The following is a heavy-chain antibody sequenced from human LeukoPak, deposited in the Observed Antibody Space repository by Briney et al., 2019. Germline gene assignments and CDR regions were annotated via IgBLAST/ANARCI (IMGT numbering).Heavy chain of an antibody. CDR2: IAVGSGNT. CDR1: GFTFTSSA. CDR3: AADPRTAGEGYYHYGMDV. V-gene: IGHV1-58*02. Sequence: SVKVSCKASGFTFTSSAMQWVRQARGQRLEWIGWIAVGSGNTNYAQKFQERVTITRDMSTSTAYMELSSLRSEDTAVYYCAADPRTAGEGYYHYGMDVWGQGTTVTVSS. D-gene: IGHD6-13*01. J-gene: IGHJ6*02.